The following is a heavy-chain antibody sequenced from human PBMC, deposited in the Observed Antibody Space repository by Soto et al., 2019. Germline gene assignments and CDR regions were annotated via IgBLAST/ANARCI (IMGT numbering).Heavy chain of an antibody. CDR2: SSAGNGNT. J-gene: IGHJ4*02. Sequence: ASVKVSCKASGYTFTSYGISWVRQAPGQGLEWMGWSSAGNGNTKYSQKFRGRVTITRDTSASTAYMELSSLRSEDTAVYYCAVRLLGYFDYWGQGTLVTVSS. CDR1: GYTFTSYG. D-gene: IGHD2-15*01. CDR3: AVRLLGYFDY. V-gene: IGHV1-18*01.